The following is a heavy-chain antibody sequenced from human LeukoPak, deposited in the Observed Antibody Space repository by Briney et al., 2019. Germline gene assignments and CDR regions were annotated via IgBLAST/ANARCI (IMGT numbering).Heavy chain of an antibody. J-gene: IGHJ4*02. V-gene: IGHV3-21*01. CDR3: ARVWFGGGDY. CDR2: ISSSSSYI. D-gene: IGHD3-10*01. Sequence: GGSLRLSCAASGFTFSSYNINWVRQAPGKGLEWVSSISSSSSYIYYADSVKGRFTISRDNAKNSLYLQMNSLRAEDTAVYYCARVWFGGGDYWGQGTLVTVSS. CDR1: GFTFSSYN.